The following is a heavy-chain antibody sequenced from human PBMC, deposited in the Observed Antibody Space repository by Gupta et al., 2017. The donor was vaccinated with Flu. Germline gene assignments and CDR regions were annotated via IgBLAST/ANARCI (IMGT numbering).Heavy chain of an antibody. CDR1: GGSISSSSYY. CDR3: ARPTLPPYGDYPTPGDY. D-gene: IGHD4-17*01. J-gene: IGHJ4*02. CDR2: IYYSGST. Sequence: QLQLQESGPGLVKPSETLSLTCTVSGGSISSSSYYWGWIRQPPGKGLEWIGSIYYSGSTYYNPSLKSRVTISVDTSKNQFSLKLSSVTAADTAVYYCARPTLPPYGDYPTPGDYWGQGTLVTVSS. V-gene: IGHV4-39*01.